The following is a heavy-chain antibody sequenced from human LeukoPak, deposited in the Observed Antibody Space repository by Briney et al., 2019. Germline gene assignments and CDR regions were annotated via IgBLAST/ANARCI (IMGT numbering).Heavy chain of an antibody. D-gene: IGHD6-13*01. J-gene: IGHJ3*02. Sequence: GESLKISCKGSGYSFTSYWIGWVRQMPGKGLEWMGIIYPGDSDTRYSPSFQGQVTISADKSISTAYPQWSSLKASDTAMYYCARRNSRSYDAFDIWGQGTMVTVSS. CDR1: GYSFTSYW. CDR3: ARRNSRSYDAFDI. V-gene: IGHV5-51*01. CDR2: IYPGDSDT.